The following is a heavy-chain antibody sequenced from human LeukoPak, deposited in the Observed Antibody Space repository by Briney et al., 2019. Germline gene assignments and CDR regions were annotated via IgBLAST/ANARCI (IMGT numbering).Heavy chain of an antibody. D-gene: IGHD6-13*01. CDR3: AKGAYSSSWFWFDP. CDR2: ISGSGGST. V-gene: IGHV3-23*01. J-gene: IGHJ5*02. CDR1: GFTFSSYA. Sequence: GGSLRLSCAASGFTFSSYAMSWVRQAPGKGLEWVSAISGSGGSTYYADSVMGRFTISRDNSKNTLYLQMDSLRAEDTAVYYCAKGAYSSSWFWFDPWGQGTLVTVSS.